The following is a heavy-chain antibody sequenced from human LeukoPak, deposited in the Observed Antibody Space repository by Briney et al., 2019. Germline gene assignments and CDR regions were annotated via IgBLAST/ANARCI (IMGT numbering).Heavy chain of an antibody. CDR1: GGTFSSYA. J-gene: IGHJ4*02. CDR2: IIPIFGTA. Sequence: SVKVSCKASGGTFSSYAISWVRQAPGQGLEWMGEIIPIFGTANYAQKFQGRVTITADKSTSTAYMELSSLRSEDTAVYYCARGSLFPHESYFDYWGQGTLVTVSS. CDR3: ARGSLFPHESYFDY. V-gene: IGHV1-69*06.